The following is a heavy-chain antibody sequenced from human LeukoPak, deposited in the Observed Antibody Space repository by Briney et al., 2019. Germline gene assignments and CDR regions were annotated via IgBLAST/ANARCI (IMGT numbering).Heavy chain of an antibody. V-gene: IGHV3-7*01. CDR3: ASLDY. CDR2: IKQDGSEK. CDR1: GFTFSSSW. Sequence: GGSPRLSCAASGFTFSSSWMNWVRQAPGKGLEWVANIKQDGSEKYYVDSVKGRLTISRDNAKNSLYLQMNTLRAEDTAVYYCASLDYWGQGTLVTVSS. J-gene: IGHJ4*02.